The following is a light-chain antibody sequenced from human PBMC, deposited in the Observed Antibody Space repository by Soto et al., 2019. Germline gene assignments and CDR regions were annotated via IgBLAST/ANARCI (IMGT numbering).Light chain of an antibody. CDR1: QSVSTD. Sequence: IVMTQSPAPLSVSLGERATLSCRASQSVSTDLAWCQQKPGQAPRLLIFGASTRATGIPARFSGSGSGTEFILTISSLQSEDSAVYYCHQYNYWPPETFGQGTKVDIK. CDR2: GAS. V-gene: IGKV3-15*01. CDR3: HQYNYWPPET. J-gene: IGKJ1*01.